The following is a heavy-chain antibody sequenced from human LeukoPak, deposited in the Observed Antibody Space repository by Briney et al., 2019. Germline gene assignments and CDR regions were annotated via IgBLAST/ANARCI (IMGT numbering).Heavy chain of an antibody. CDR1: GYTFTGYY. D-gene: IGHD1-26*01. V-gene: IGHV1-2*06. J-gene: IGHJ4*02. Sequence: ASVKVFCKASGYTFTGYYMHWVRQAPGQGLEWMGRINPNSGGTNYAQKFQGRVTMTRDTSISTAYMELSRLRSDDTAVYYCARDRRELLRVFVYWGQGTLVTVSS. CDR2: INPNSGGT. CDR3: ARDRRELLRVFVY.